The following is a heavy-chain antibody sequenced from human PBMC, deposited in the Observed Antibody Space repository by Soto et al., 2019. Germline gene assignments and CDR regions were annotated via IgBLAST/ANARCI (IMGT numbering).Heavy chain of an antibody. Sequence: QVQLQESGPGLVKPSETLSLTCTVSGGSISSYYWSWIRQPPGKGLEWIGYIYYSGSTNYNPSLKSRVTISVDTSKNQFSLKLSSVTAADTAVYYCARRAEPRGDAFDIWGQGTMVTVSS. CDR1: GGSISSYY. CDR3: ARRAEPRGDAFDI. V-gene: IGHV4-59*01. D-gene: IGHD1-1*01. CDR2: IYYSGST. J-gene: IGHJ3*02.